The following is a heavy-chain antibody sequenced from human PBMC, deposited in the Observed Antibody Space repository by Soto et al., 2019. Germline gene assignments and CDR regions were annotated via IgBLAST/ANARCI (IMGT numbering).Heavy chain of an antibody. CDR3: AKVRIAPAKPFYFDS. CDR1: GFTFKNYA. Sequence: QVQLVESGGGVVQPGRSLRLSCVASGFTFKNYAFHWVRQTPGTGLEWVAVISNDGSDKYYADSVKGRFTISRDNSKNTLHLQMDSLRAEDTAVYFCAKVRIAPAKPFYFDSWGQGTLVTVSS. D-gene: IGHD6-13*01. J-gene: IGHJ4*02. V-gene: IGHV3-30*18. CDR2: ISNDGSDK.